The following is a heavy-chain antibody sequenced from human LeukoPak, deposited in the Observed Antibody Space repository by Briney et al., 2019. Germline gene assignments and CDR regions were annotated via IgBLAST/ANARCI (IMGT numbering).Heavy chain of an antibody. J-gene: IGHJ4*02. Sequence: GGSLRLSCVAPGFTFSNYWMNWVRQAPGKGLEWVANIKEDGSEKYYVDSVKGRFTISRDNAKNSVYLQMSSLRDEDTAVFYCARGRRDTQYQVFDYWGQGTLVTVSS. D-gene: IGHD2-2*01. CDR3: ARGRRDTQYQVFDY. V-gene: IGHV3-7*01. CDR1: GFTFSNYW. CDR2: IKEDGSEK.